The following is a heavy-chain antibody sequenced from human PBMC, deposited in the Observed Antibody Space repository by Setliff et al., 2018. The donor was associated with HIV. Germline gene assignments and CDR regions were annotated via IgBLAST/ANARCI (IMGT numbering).Heavy chain of an antibody. CDR2: ISADNGNT. CDR1: GYIFTNYG. V-gene: IGHV1-18*01. J-gene: IGHJ4*02. Sequence: ASVKVSCKASGYIFTNYGITWVRQAPGQGLEWMGWISADNGNTNYAQKLQGRVTMTTDTSTSTADMELRSLRSDDTAVYYCARVRLGYNDLTPPRYTHALGYWGQGTLVTVSS. D-gene: IGHD6-25*01. CDR3: ARVRLGYNDLTPPRYTHALGY.